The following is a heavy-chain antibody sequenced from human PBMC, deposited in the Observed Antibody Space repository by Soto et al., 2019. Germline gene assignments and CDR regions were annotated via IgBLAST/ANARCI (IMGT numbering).Heavy chain of an antibody. D-gene: IGHD5-12*01. J-gene: IGHJ6*03. CDR1: GDRFTDYY. Sequence: QVQLVQSGAEVKEPGASVTVSCRASGDRFTDYYMHWVRQAPGQGLEWMGWINPNSGVTKYAQKFQGWVTMIRDKSIRTVYMQLSRLGFDDTAIYYCARESGGATATLDYYYFYMDVWGTGTTVTVSS. CDR3: ARESGGATATLDYYYFYMDV. V-gene: IGHV1-2*04. CDR2: INPNSGVT.